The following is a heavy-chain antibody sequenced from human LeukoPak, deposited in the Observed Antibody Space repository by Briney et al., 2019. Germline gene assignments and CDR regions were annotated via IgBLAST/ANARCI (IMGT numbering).Heavy chain of an antibody. Sequence: GRSLRLSCAASGFAFSSYAMHWVRQAPGKGLEWVAVISYDGSNKYYADSVKGRFTISRDNSKNTLYLQMNSLRAEDTAVYYSASLLYGDLTHFDYWGQGTLVTVSS. CDR3: ASLLYGDLTHFDY. CDR1: GFAFSSYA. D-gene: IGHD4-17*01. CDR2: ISYDGSNK. J-gene: IGHJ4*02. V-gene: IGHV3-30-3*01.